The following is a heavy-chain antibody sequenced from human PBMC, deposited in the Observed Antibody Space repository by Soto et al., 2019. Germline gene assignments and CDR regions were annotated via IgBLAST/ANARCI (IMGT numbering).Heavy chain of an antibody. CDR3: ARDLIDYVDYGRKDYYYMDF. Sequence: GGSLRLSCAASGFTFSSYSMNWVRQAPGKGLEWVSYISSSSSTIYYADSVKGRFTISRDNAKNSLYLQMNSLRAEDTAVYYCARDLIDYVDYGRKDYYYMDFWGKGTTVTVSS. CDR2: ISSSSSTI. CDR1: GFTFSSYS. V-gene: IGHV3-48*01. D-gene: IGHD4-17*01. J-gene: IGHJ6*03.